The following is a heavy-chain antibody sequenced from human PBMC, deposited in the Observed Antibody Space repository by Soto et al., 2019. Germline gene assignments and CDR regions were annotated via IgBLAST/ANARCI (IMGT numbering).Heavy chain of an antibody. CDR1: GFTLSRYS. D-gene: IGHD5-12*01. CDR2: IDSRSDTI. Sequence: LRLSCAASGFTLSRYSMNWVRRAPGKGLEWLSYIDSRSDTIYYADSVKGRFIISRDNAKNSLYLQMNSLRDEDTAVYYCARGGVATIFGDSWGQGTLVTVSS. V-gene: IGHV3-48*02. CDR3: ARGGVATIFGDS. J-gene: IGHJ4*02.